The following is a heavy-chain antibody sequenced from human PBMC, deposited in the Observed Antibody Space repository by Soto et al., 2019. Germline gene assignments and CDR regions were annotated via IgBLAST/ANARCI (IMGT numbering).Heavy chain of an antibody. D-gene: IGHD2-2*01. CDR1: GYTFTSYG. CDR2: ISAYNGNT. V-gene: IGHV1-18*04. CDR3: AREACSSTSCYRPYYYYGMDV. J-gene: IGHJ6*02. Sequence: ASVKVSCKASGYTFTSYGISWVRQAPGQGLEWMGWISAYNGNTNYAQKLQGRVTMTTDTSTSTAYMELRSLRSDDTAVYYCAREACSSTSCYRPYYYYGMDVWGQETTVTVSS.